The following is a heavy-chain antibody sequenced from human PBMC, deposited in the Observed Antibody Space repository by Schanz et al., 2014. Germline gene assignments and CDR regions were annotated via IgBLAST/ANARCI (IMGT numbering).Heavy chain of an antibody. V-gene: IGHV1-2*02. D-gene: IGHD4-17*01. J-gene: IGHJ4*02. CDR2: IDPNGGAT. CDR1: GYTFIDYY. Sequence: QVQLVQSGAEVKKPGASVKVSCKASGYTFIDYYMHWVRQAPGQGLEWVGWIDPNGGATNHSQMLQGRVTMTRDTSISTAYMELSGLTSDGTAVYFCARDPYGKNSGDFDYWGQGTLVTVSS. CDR3: ARDPYGKNSGDFDY.